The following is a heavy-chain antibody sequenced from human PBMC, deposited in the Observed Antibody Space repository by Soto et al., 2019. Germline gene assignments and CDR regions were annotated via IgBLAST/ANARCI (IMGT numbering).Heavy chain of an antibody. CDR1: GFTFSSYA. CDR2: ISGSGGST. CDR3: AKGLWFGELLLPFDY. D-gene: IGHD3-10*01. Sequence: GGSLRLSCAASGFTFSSYAMSWVRQAPGEGLEWVSAISGSGGSTYYADSVKGRFTISRDNSKNTLYLQMNSLRAEDTAVYYCAKGLWFGELLLPFDYWGQGTLVTVSS. V-gene: IGHV3-23*01. J-gene: IGHJ4*02.